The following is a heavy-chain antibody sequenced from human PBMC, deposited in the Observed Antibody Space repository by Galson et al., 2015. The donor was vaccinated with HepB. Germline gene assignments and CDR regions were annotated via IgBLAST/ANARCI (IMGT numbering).Heavy chain of an antibody. CDR2: ISRSGSYT. CDR1: GFTFSEFY. V-gene: IGHV3-11*06. Sequence: SLRLSCAASGFTFSEFYMSWVRQAPGKGLEWVSYISRSGSYTDYVDSVKGRFTVSRDNAKNSLYLQLNSLRTEDTAVYYCARGGFVVVPTTTPWYFDLWGRGTVVTVSS. CDR3: ARGGFVVVPTTTPWYFDL. D-gene: IGHD2-21*01. J-gene: IGHJ2*01.